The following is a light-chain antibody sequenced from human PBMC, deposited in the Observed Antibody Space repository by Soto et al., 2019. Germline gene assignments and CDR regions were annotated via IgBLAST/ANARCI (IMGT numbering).Light chain of an antibody. CDR3: QQYGSSPPWYT. CDR2: GAS. V-gene: IGKV3-20*01. CDR1: QSVSSSY. Sequence: EIVLTQSPGTLSLSPGERATLSCRASQSVSSSYLAWYQQKTGQAPRLLIYGASSRATGIPDRFSGSGSGTDFTITISSREPADFAVYYCQQYGSSPPWYTFGQGTKLEIK. J-gene: IGKJ2*01.